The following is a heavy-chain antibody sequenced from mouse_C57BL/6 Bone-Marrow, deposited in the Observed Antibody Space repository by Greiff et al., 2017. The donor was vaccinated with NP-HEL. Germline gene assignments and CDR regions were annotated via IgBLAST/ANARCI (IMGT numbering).Heavy chain of an antibody. CDR2: IHPNSGST. Sequence: VQLQQPGAELVKPGASVKLSCKASGYTFTSYWMHWVKQRPGQGLEWIGMIHPNSGSTNYNEKFKSKATLTVDKSSSTAYMQLSSLTSEDSAVYYCARRGYGRPYGYWGQGTTLTVSS. CDR1: GYTFTSYW. CDR3: ARRGYGRPYGY. V-gene: IGHV1-64*01. D-gene: IGHD2-10*02. J-gene: IGHJ2*01.